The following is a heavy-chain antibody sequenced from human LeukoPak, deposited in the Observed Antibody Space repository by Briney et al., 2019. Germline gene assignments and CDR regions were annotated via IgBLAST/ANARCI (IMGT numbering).Heavy chain of an antibody. V-gene: IGHV1-69*13. Sequence: SVKVSCKASGGTFSSYAISWVRQAPGQGLEWMGGIIPIFGTANYAQKFQGRVTITADESTSTAYMELRSLRSDDTAVYYCARDRLLRYFDWLLPPGEYYFDYWGQGTLVTVSS. CDR3: ARDRLLRYFDWLLPPGEYYFDY. J-gene: IGHJ4*02. CDR1: GGTFSSYA. D-gene: IGHD3-9*01. CDR2: IIPIFGTA.